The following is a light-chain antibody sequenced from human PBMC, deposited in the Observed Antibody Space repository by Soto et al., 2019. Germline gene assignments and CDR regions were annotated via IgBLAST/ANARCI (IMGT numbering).Light chain of an antibody. V-gene: IGLV1-44*01. CDR1: SSIFRSNT. Sequence: QSVLTQPPSASGTPGQRVPISCSGSSSIFRSNTINWYQRLPGTAPKLLIYTDNQRPSGVPDRFSGSRSGTSASLAISGLQSEDEADYYCSTWDGSLNGWVFGGGTKLTVL. CDR3: STWDGSLNGWV. CDR2: TDN. J-gene: IGLJ3*02.